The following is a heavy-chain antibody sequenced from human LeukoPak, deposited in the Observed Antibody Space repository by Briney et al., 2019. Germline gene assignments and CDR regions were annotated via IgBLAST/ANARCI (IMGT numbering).Heavy chain of an antibody. CDR2: IRSKVYAETT. CDR1: GFTFGDYA. D-gene: IGHD6-6*01. Sequence: GRXLRLSCTGSGFTFGDYAMSWFRQAPGKGLEGVSFIRSKVYAETTEYAASVKGRFTISRDDSKSIAYLQMNSLKTEDTAVYYCQEYSSSSFDFWGQGTLVTVSS. J-gene: IGHJ4*02. V-gene: IGHV3-49*03. CDR3: QEYSSSSFDF.